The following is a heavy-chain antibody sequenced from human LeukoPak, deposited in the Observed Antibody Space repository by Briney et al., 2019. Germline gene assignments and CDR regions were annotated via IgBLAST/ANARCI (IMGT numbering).Heavy chain of an antibody. CDR1: GYSFTSYW. D-gene: IGHD6-13*01. J-gene: IGHJ5*02. Sequence: GESLKISCKGSGYSFTSYWIGWVRQIPGKGLVWMGTIDPSDSYTNYSPSFQGHVTISADKSISTAYVQWSSPKASDTAIYYCAKAAASLDWFDPWGQGTLVIVSS. V-gene: IGHV5-10-1*01. CDR2: IDPSDSYT. CDR3: AKAAASLDWFDP.